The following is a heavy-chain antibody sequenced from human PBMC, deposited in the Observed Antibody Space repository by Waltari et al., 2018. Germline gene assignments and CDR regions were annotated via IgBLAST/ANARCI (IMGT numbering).Heavy chain of an antibody. V-gene: IGHV3-53*01. CDR3: AREGSVGLAPPSPYYFDY. Sequence: EVQLVESGGGLIQPGGSLRLSCAASGFTVSSNYMSWVRQAPGKGLEWVSVIYSGGSTDYADSVKGRFTISRDNSKNTLYLQMNSLRAEDTAVYYCAREGSVGLAPPSPYYFDYWGQGTLVTVSS. J-gene: IGHJ4*02. D-gene: IGHD6-19*01. CDR1: GFTVSSNY. CDR2: IYSGGST.